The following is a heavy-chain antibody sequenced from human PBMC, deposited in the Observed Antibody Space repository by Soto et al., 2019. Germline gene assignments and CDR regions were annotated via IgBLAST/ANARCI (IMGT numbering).Heavy chain of an antibody. CDR2: IWYDGSNK. V-gene: IGHV3-33*01. D-gene: IGHD3-3*01. CDR3: ARDRRDYDFCSGYAYYYYVMDV. Sequence: PGGSLRLSCAASGFTFSSYGMHWVRQAPGKGLEWVAVIWYDGSNKYYADSVKGRFTISRDNSKNTLYLQMNSLRAEDTAVYYCARDRRDYDFCSGYAYYYYVMDVSGQRTTVIGS. CDR1: GFTFSSYG. J-gene: IGHJ6*02.